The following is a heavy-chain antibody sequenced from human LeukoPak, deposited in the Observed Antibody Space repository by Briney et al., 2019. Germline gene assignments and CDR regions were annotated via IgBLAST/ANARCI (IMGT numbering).Heavy chain of an antibody. V-gene: IGHV1-69*04. CDR1: GYSFITYG. CDR3: ASLVLLKTAYYYYGMDV. J-gene: IGHJ6*02. CDR2: IIPILGIA. D-gene: IGHD3-10*01. Sequence: ASVKVSCKASGYSFITYGISWVRQAPGQGLEWMGRIIPILGIANYAQKFQGRVTITADKSTSTAYMELSSLRSEDTAVYYCASLVLLKTAYYYYGMDVWGQGTTVTVSS.